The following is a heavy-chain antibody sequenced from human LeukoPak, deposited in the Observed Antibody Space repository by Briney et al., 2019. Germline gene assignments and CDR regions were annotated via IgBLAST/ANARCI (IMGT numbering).Heavy chain of an antibody. CDR3: AKGYYGSGTYGWFDP. D-gene: IGHD3-10*01. J-gene: IGHJ5*02. CDR1: GFTFSSYG. CDR2: IRYDGSNK. Sequence: AGGSLRLSCAASGFTFSSYGMHWVRQAPGKGLEWVAFIRYDGSNKYYADSVKGRFTISRDNSKKKLYLQMNSLRAEDTAVYYCAKGYYGSGTYGWFDPWGQGTLVTVSS. V-gene: IGHV3-30*02.